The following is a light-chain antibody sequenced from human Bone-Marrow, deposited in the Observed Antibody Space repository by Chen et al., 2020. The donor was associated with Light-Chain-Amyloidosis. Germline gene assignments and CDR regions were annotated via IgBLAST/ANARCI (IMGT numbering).Light chain of an antibody. Sequence: SYELTQPPSVSVSPGQTARITCSGDDLPMKYAYWYQQKPGQAPVLVIHRDTERPSGISERFSGYSSGTTATLTISGVQAEDEADYHGQSEDSSGTYEVIFGGGTKLTVL. V-gene: IGLV3-25*03. CDR2: RDT. CDR1: DLPMKY. CDR3: QSEDSSGTYEVI. J-gene: IGLJ2*01.